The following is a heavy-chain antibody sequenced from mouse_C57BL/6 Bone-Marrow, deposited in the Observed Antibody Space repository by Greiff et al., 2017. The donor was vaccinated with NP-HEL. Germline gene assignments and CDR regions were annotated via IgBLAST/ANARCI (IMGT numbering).Heavy chain of an antibody. D-gene: IGHD2-5*01. CDR1: GYTFTSYG. Sequence: VQLVESGAELARPGASVKLSCKASGYTFTSYGISWVKQRTGQGLEWIGEIYPRSGNTYYNEKFKGKATLTADKSSSTAYMELRSLTSEDSAVYFCARRAYYSNYGGDYWGQGTTLTVSS. CDR3: ARRAYYSNYGGDY. J-gene: IGHJ2*01. CDR2: IYPRSGNT. V-gene: IGHV1-81*01.